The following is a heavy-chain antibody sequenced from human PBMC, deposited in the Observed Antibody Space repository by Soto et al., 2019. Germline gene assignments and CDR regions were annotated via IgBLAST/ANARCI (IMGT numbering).Heavy chain of an antibody. J-gene: IGHJ4*02. CDR3: ARGSQWLVPALDY. Sequence: GGSLRLSCAASGFTFSSYGMHWVRQAPGKGLEWVAVIWYDGSNKYYADSVKGRFTISRDNSKNTLYLQMNSLRAEDTAVYYWARGSQWLVPALDYWGQGTLVTVSS. V-gene: IGHV3-33*01. CDR1: GFTFSSYG. D-gene: IGHD6-19*01. CDR2: IWYDGSNK.